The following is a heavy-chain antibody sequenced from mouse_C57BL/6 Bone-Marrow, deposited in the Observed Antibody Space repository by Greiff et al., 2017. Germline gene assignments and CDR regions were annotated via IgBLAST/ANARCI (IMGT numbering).Heavy chain of an antibody. D-gene: IGHD1-1*01. CDR2: IDPETGGT. CDR3: TRCYGSSYDWYFDV. Sequence: QVQLKQSGAELVRPGASVTLSCKASGYTFTDYEMHWVKQTPVHGLEWIGSIDPETGGTAYNQKFKGKAILTADKSSSTAYMERRSLTSEDSAVYYCTRCYGSSYDWYFDVWGTGTTVTVSS. V-gene: IGHV1-15*01. J-gene: IGHJ1*03. CDR1: GYTFTDYE.